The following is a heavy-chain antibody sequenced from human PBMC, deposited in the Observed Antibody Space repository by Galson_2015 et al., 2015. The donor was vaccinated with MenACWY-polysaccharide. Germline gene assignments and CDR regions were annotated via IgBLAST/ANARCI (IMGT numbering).Heavy chain of an antibody. J-gene: IGHJ4*02. CDR2: ILHSGTT. CDR3: ARVEKYSGSFYILY. CDR1: DYSIRRGYF. D-gene: IGHD1-26*01. V-gene: IGHV4-38-2*01. Sequence: ETLSLTCAVSDYSIRRGYFWGWIRQPPGKGLEWIASILHSGTTYYNPSLKSRVTISVDTSKNKFSLTLSSVTAADTAVYYCARVEKYSGSFYILYWGQGTLVTVSS.